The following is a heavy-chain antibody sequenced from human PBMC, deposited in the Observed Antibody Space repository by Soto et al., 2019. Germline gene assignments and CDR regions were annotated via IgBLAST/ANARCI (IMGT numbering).Heavy chain of an antibody. J-gene: IGHJ3*01. CDR3: AKARPSGGYYYVEAFDV. CDR1: GFTFSNYA. D-gene: IGHD3-22*01. V-gene: IGHV3-23*01. Sequence: GGSLRLSCSASGFTFSNYAMSWVRQSPGKGLEWVSGVSSTGTSPYYAGSVQGRFTISRDNSKNMFYLQMKSLRAEDTAIYYCAKARPSGGYYYVEAFDVWGQGTMVTVTS. CDR2: VSSTGTSP.